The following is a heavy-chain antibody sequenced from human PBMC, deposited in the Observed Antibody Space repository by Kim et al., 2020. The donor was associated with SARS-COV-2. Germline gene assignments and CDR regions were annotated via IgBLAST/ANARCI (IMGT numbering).Heavy chain of an antibody. V-gene: IGHV2-5*01. J-gene: IGHJ3*02. CDR2: DK. Sequence: DKCYSPSLKRRLTLTKDTTKNQVVLTMTNMDPVDTATYYCARVRGNAFDIWGQGTMVTVSS. D-gene: IGHD3-16*01. CDR3: ARVRGNAFDI.